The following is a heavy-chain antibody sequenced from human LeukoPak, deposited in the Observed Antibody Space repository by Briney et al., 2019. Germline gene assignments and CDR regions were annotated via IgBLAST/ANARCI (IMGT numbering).Heavy chain of an antibody. CDR2: IYYSGST. CDR3: ARTPPEEPVVLFDY. Sequence: SETLSPTCTVSGGSISSYYWSWIRQPPGKGLEWIGYIYYSGSTNYNPSLKSRVTISVDTSKNQFSLKLSSVTAADTAVYYCARTPPEEPVVLFDYWGQGTLVTVSS. J-gene: IGHJ4*02. D-gene: IGHD2-21*01. V-gene: IGHV4-59*01. CDR1: GGSISSYY.